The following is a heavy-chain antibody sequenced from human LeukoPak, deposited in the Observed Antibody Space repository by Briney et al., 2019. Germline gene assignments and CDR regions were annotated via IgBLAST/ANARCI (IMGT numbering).Heavy chain of an antibody. Sequence: PSETLSLTCTVSGGSISSSSYYWGWIRQPPGKGLEWIGSIYYSGSTYYNPSLKSRVTISVDTSKNQFSLKLSSVTAADTAAYYCARGPTTHYGDYGSGNYFDYWGQGTLVTVSS. J-gene: IGHJ4*02. V-gene: IGHV4-39*01. CDR3: ARGPTTHYGDYGSGNYFDY. D-gene: IGHD4-17*01. CDR2: IYYSGST. CDR1: GGSISSSSYY.